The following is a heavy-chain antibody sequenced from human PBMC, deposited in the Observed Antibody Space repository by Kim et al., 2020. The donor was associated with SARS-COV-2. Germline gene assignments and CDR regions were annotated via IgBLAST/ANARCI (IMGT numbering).Heavy chain of an antibody. J-gene: IGHJ4*02. CDR2: DTT. Sequence: DTTNYAQKLQGRVTMTTDTSTSTVYIELRSLRSDDTAVYYCARDQVFFDYWGQGTLVTVSS. CDR3: ARDQVFFDY. V-gene: IGHV1-18*01. D-gene: IGHD3-3*01.